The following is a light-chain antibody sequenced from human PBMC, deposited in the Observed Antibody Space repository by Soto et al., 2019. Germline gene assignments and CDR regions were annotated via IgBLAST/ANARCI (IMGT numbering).Light chain of an antibody. J-gene: IGKJ2*01. V-gene: IGKV1-5*03. CDR1: QRINTW. Sequence: DIQMTQSPSTLSASVGDRVTITCRANQRINTWLAWYQQKPGKAPNLLIYKASSLPSGVPSRFRGSGSGTEFTLTLSSLQTDDFAPYYCHQYDTYPYTFAQGTKVEIK. CDR2: KAS. CDR3: HQYDTYPYT.